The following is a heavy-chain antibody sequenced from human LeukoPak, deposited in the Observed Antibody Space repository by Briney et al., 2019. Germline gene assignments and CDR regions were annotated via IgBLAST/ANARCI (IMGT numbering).Heavy chain of an antibody. D-gene: IGHD1-14*01. CDR3: AEDDNQPPVLARYYFDY. J-gene: IGHJ4*02. Sequence: PGGSLRLSCAASGFTFSSYAMSWVRQAPGKGLEWVSGISGSGGSTYYADSVKGRFTISRDNSKNTLYLQMNSLRAEDTAVYYCAEDDNQPPVLARYYFDYWGQGTLVTVSS. CDR1: GFTFSSYA. CDR2: ISGSGGST. V-gene: IGHV3-23*01.